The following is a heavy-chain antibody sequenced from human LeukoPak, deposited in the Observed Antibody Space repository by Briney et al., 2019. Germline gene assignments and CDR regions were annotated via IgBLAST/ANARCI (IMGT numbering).Heavy chain of an antibody. V-gene: IGHV3-23*01. D-gene: IGHD2-2*01. CDR3: AKREGHCSSTSCYVSPVAYYYYYYMDV. J-gene: IGHJ6*03. Sequence: GGSLRLSCAASGFTFSSYGMSWVRQAPGKGLEWVSAISGSGGSTYYADSVKGRFTISRDNSKNTLYLQMNSLRAEDTAVYYCAKREGHCSSTSCYVSPVAYYYYYYMDVWGKGTTVTISS. CDR1: GFTFSSYG. CDR2: ISGSGGST.